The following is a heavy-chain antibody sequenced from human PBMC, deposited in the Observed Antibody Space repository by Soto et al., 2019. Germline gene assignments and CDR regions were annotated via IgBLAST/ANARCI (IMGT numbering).Heavy chain of an antibody. CDR2: IIPIFGTV. V-gene: IGHV1-69*12. Sequence: QVQLLQSGAEVKKPGSSVRVSCEASGGTFRTYAISWVRQAPGQGLEWMGEIIPIFGTVNYAQKFQGRVTITADEATTTVYMDLRCLRSEDTAVYYCAKGAVAGTPTSYYYYGMDVW. D-gene: IGHD6-19*01. J-gene: IGHJ6*01. CDR3: AKGAVAGTPTSYYYYGMDV. CDR1: GGTFRTYA.